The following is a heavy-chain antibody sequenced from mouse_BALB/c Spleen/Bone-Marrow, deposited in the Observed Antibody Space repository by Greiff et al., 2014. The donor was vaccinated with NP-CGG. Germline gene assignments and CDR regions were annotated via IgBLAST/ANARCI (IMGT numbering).Heavy chain of an antibody. CDR2: IWAGGST. J-gene: IGHJ4*01. V-gene: IGHV2-9*02. Sequence: VMLVESGPGLVAPSQSLSITSTVSGFSLTSYGVHWVRQPPGKVLEWLGVIWAGGSTNYNSALMSRLSISKDNSKSQVFLKMNSLQTDDTAMYYCARGSYYEGAMDYWGQGTSVTVSS. CDR1: GFSLTSYG. D-gene: IGHD1-1*01. CDR3: ARGSYYEGAMDY.